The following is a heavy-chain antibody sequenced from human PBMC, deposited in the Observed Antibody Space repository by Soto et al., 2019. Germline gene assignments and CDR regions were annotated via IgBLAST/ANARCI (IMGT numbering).Heavy chain of an antibody. D-gene: IGHD3-3*01. V-gene: IGHV1-3*01. CDR1: GYTFTSYA. CDR2: INAGNGNT. J-gene: IGHJ3*02. CDR3: ARDLNDFWSGYYHNDAFDI. Sequence: ASVKVSCKASGYTFTSYAMHWVRQAPGQRLEWTGWINAGNGNTKYSQKFQGRVTITRDTSASTAYMELSSLRSEDTAVYYCARDLNDFWSGYYHNDAFDIWGQGTMDTVSS.